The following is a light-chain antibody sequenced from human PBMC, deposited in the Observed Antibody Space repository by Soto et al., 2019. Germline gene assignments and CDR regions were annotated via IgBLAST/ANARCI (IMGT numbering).Light chain of an antibody. CDR1: QSVSGY. CDR3: QQRSNWPST. V-gene: IGKV3-11*01. CDR2: DAS. Sequence: EIVLTQSPATLSLSPGERATLSCRASQSVSGYLAWYQQKPGQAPRLLMYDASNRATSIPARFSGSGSGTDFTLTISSLEAEDFAVYYCQQRSNWPSTFGGGTKVEIK. J-gene: IGKJ4*01.